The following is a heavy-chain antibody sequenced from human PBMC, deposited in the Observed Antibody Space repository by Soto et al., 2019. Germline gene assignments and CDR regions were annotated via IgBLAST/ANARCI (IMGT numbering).Heavy chain of an antibody. CDR3: ARGLGGPNYYYYGMDG. CDR1: GGSISSYY. D-gene: IGHD3-16*01. CDR2: IYYSGST. J-gene: IGHJ6*02. V-gene: IGHV4-59*01. Sequence: SETLSLTGTVSGGSISSYYWSWMRQPPGKGLEWIGNIYYSGSTNYNPSLKSRVTISVDTSKNQFTLKLSSVSAADTAVYYCARGLGGPNYYYYGMDGWGQGTRVTVS.